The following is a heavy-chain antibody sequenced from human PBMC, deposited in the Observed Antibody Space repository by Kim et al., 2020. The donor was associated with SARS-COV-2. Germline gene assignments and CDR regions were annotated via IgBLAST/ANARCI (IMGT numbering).Heavy chain of an antibody. V-gene: IGHV1-69*01. Sequence: FQGRVTITADESTSTAYMELSSLRSEDTAVYYCASDHPALDGDYEYYFDYWGQGTLVTVSS. D-gene: IGHD4-17*01. CDR3: ASDHPALDGDYEYYFDY. J-gene: IGHJ4*02.